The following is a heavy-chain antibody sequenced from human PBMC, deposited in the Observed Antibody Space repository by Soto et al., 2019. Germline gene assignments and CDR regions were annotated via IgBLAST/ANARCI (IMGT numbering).Heavy chain of an antibody. CDR2: IIPILGTA. J-gene: IGHJ6*02. Sequence: QVQLVQSGAEVKKPGSSVKVSCKASGGTFSSYAISWVRQAPGQGLEWMGGIIPILGTANYTQKFQGRVTITADESTSTAYMELSSLRSEDTAVYYCAGPPELTRIYYYYGMDVWGQGTTVTVSS. D-gene: IGHD1-7*01. CDR1: GGTFSSYA. CDR3: AGPPELTRIYYYYGMDV. V-gene: IGHV1-69*12.